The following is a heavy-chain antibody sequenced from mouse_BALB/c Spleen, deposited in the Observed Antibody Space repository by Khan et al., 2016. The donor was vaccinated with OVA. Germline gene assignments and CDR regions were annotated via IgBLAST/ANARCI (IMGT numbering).Heavy chain of an antibody. D-gene: IGHD2-5*01. Sequence: EVQLQESGPGLVKPSQSLSLTCTVTGYSITSDYAWNWIRQFPGNKLEWMGYISYSGDTAYNPSLKSRISITRDTSKNQFFLQLNSVTTEDTATYSCASVILYSCGSNFEGYYFAYWGQGTTLTVSS. CDR1: GYSITSDYA. J-gene: IGHJ2*01. CDR3: ASVILYSCGSNFEGYYFAY. CDR2: ISYSGDT. V-gene: IGHV3-2*02.